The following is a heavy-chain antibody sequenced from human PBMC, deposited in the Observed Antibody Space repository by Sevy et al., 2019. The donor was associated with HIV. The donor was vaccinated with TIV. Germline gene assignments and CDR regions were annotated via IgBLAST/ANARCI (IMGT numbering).Heavy chain of an antibody. J-gene: IGHJ4*02. Sequence: SDTLSLTCTVSGGSISGSYWSWIRQSAGKGLEWIGRIYPSGNTNYNPSLKSRVTMSVDTSKNHFSLKLTSVTAADTAAYYCAREDSSTWCFHFWGQGTLVTVSS. V-gene: IGHV4-4*07. CDR2: IYPSGNT. CDR3: AREDSSTWCFHF. CDR1: GGSISGSY. D-gene: IGHD6-13*01.